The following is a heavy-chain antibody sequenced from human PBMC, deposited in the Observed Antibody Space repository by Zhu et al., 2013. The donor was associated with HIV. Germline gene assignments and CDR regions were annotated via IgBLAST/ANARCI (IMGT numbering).Heavy chain of an antibody. CDR1: GDSFSSDP. D-gene: IGHD3-3*01. Sequence: QERLVQSGAELAKPGSSVRVSCQASGDSFSSDPIAWVRQSPAGGLAWIGAHIPVFDMSRYSQRFQGRVTFTADRSSRTAYMELISLTSEDTGIYFCARDPRYYDFWSGVGWFDPWGQGTQVTVSS. CDR2: HIPVFDMS. V-gene: IGHV1-69*17. J-gene: IGHJ5*02. CDR3: ARDPRYYDFWSGVGWFDP.